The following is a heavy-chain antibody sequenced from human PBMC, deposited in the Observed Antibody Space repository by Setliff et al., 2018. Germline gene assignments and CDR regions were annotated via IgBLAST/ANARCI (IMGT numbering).Heavy chain of an antibody. D-gene: IGHD3-10*01. J-gene: IGHJ4*02. V-gene: IGHV4-61*09. Sequence: SETLSLTCSVSGGSISSGGFYWNWIRQSAGRGLEWIGHFHTGRATDYNLSLKSRVTISLDSSKNQFSLRLSSVTAADATVYFCARESATIGEFPLYYFDKWGQGIQVTVSS. CDR2: FHTGRAT. CDR3: ARESATIGEFPLYYFDK. CDR1: GGSISSGGFY.